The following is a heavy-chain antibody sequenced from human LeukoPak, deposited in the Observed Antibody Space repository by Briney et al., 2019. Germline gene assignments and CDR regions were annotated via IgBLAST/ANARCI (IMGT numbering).Heavy chain of an antibody. Sequence: GGSLRLSCAASGFTFSSYAMSWVRQAPGKGLEWVSAISGSGGSTYYADSVKGRFTISRDNSKNTLYLQMNSLRAEDTAVYYCANLATYCSGGSCPYMDVWGKGTTVTVSS. J-gene: IGHJ6*03. V-gene: IGHV3-23*01. D-gene: IGHD2-15*01. CDR2: ISGSGGST. CDR3: ANLATYCSGGSCPYMDV. CDR1: GFTFSSYA.